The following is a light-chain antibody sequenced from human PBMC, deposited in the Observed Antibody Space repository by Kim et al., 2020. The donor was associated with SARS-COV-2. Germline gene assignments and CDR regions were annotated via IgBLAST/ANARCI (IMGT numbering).Light chain of an antibody. J-gene: IGKJ2*01. CDR3: QQHHSWPPYT. CDR1: QSVNNN. Sequence: VSPWERATLSFRASQSVNNNLAWFQQKPGQAPRLLIYGASVRASGVPARFSGSGSGTEFTLTISSLQSEDFAVYYCQQHHSWPPYTFGQGTKLEI. V-gene: IGKV3-15*01. CDR2: GAS.